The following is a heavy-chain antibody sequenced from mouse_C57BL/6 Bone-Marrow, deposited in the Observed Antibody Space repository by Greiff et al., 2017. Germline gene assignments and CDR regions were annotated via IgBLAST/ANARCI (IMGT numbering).Heavy chain of an antibody. CDR3: VRGLLHAWFAY. J-gene: IGHJ3*01. D-gene: IGHD2-3*01. CDR1: GFSFNTYA. CDR2: IRSKSNNYAT. V-gene: IGHV10-1*01. Sequence: EVKLMESGGGLVQPKGSLKLSCAASGFSFNTYAMNWVRQAPGKGLEWVARIRSKSNNYATYYADSVKDRFTISRDDSESMLYLQMNNLKTEDTAMYYCVRGLLHAWFAYWGQGTLVTVSA.